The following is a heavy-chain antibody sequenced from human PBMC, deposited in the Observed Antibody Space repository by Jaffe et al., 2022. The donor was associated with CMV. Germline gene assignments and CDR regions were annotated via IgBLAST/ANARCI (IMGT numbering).Heavy chain of an antibody. J-gene: IGHJ3*02. D-gene: IGHD1-26*01. CDR3: ALHGRYITSGLRNAFDI. Sequence: EVQLLESGGGLIQPGGSLRLSCTASGFTFSNHAMSWVRQAPGKGLEWVSSISTNGGTTYSADSVKGRFTISRDNSKNTLSLQMNSLSADDTAVYYCALHGRYITSGLRNAFDIWGQGTLVTISS. V-gene: IGHV3-23*01. CDR1: GFTFSNHA. CDR2: ISTNGGTT.